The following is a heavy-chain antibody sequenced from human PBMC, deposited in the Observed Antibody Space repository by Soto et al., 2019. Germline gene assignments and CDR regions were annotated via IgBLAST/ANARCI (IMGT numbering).Heavy chain of an antibody. CDR1: GGYIISYY. J-gene: IGHJ6*03. CDR3: ARQQAEGSGSPHRLYYYYMDV. V-gene: IGHV4-59*01. CDR2: VGYVGSA. D-gene: IGHD3-10*01. Sequence: ASEPLSLNCTVSGGYIISYYWSWIRQQPGKGLEWIGYVGYVGSASYNPSLXSRXXXXXXXXXXXXXLXXXSXTXXDTAVYYCARQQAEGSGSPHRLYYYYMDVWGKGTTVTVSS.